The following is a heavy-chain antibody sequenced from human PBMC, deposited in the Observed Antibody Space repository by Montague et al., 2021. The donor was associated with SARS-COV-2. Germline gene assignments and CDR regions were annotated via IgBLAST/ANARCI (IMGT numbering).Heavy chain of an antibody. J-gene: IGHJ3*02. D-gene: IGHD3-22*01. CDR1: GGSISSYY. CDR3: ARGGYYDYAFDI. Sequence: SETLSLTCTVSGGSISSYYWSWIRQPPGKGLEWIGYIYYSGSTNYNPSLKSRVTISVDTSKNQFSLKLSSVPAADTAVYYCARGGYYDYAFDIWGQGTMVTVSS. V-gene: IGHV4-59*01. CDR2: IYYSGST.